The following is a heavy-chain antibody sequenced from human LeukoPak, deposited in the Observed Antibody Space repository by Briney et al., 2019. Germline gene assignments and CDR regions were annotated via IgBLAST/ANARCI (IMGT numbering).Heavy chain of an antibody. CDR3: ARAAAGRAYYHYGMDV. Sequence: PGGSLRLSCAAFGFTVRSDDMNWVRQAPGKGLEWVSILQSDGTPSYAGSVKGRFAISRDISKNTLDLRMNSLRADDTAVYYCARAAAGRAYYHYGMDVWGQGTTVTVSS. V-gene: IGHV3-53*01. CDR1: GFTVRSDD. D-gene: IGHD6-13*01. J-gene: IGHJ6*02. CDR2: LQSDGTP.